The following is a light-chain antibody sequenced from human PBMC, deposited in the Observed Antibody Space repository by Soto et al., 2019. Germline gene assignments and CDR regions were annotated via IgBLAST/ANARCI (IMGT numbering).Light chain of an antibody. Sequence: DILLTQSPSSLSAYVGDRVIITCRASQNINIYLNWYQQKPGKAPELLISAASSLSGGVSSRFRGSGSGRDFALTISSLHPEDFATYYCQQSFTTPPYTFGQGTRLEI. CDR3: QQSFTTPPYT. J-gene: IGKJ2*01. CDR2: AAS. CDR1: QNINIY. V-gene: IGKV1-39*01.